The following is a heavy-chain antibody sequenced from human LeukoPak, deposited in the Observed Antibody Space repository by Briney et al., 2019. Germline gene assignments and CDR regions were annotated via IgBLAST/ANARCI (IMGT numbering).Heavy chain of an antibody. Sequence: GGSLRLSCEASGFIFSHHGMNWVRQAPGKGLEWVSAITGSGAYTDYADSVKGRFTISRDNSKNTIYLQMNSLRAEDTAVYYCAKRSSTSSGYFDLWGRGTLVTVSS. CDR3: AKRSSTSSGYFDL. J-gene: IGHJ4*02. D-gene: IGHD3-22*01. V-gene: IGHV3-23*01. CDR2: ITGSGAYT. CDR1: GFIFSHHG.